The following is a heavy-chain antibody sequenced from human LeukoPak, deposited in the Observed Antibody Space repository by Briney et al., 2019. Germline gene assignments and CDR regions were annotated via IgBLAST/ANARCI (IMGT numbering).Heavy chain of an antibody. J-gene: IGHJ5*02. V-gene: IGHV4-59*01. CDR1: GGSISSYY. CDR2: IYYSGST. D-gene: IGHD3-22*01. CDR3: ARAPPSGYYNLGWFDP. Sequence: SETLSLTCTVSGGSISSYYWSWIRQPPGKGLEWIGYIYYSGSTDFNPSLKSRVTISVDTSKNQFSLKLSSVTAADTAVYYCARAPPSGYYNLGWFDPWGQGTLVTVSS.